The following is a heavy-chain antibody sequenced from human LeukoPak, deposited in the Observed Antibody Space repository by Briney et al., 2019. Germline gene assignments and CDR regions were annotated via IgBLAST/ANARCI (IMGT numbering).Heavy chain of an antibody. D-gene: IGHD2-2*01. CDR3: ARVRSSTSYNWFDP. CDR1: GFTFSSYW. J-gene: IGHJ5*02. CDR2: IKQDGSEK. V-gene: IGHV3-7*01. Sequence: PGGSLRLSXAASGFTFSSYWMSWVCQAPGKGLEWVANIKQDGSEKYYVDSVKGRFTISRDNAKNSLYLQMNSLRAEDTAVYYCARVRSSTSYNWFDPWGQGTLVTVSS.